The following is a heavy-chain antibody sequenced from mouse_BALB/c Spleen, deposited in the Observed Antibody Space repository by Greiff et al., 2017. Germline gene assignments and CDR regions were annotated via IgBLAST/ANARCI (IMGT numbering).Heavy chain of an antibody. CDR3: ANYYRYDGFAY. CDR1: GYSITSGYY. CDR2: ISYDGSN. D-gene: IGHD2-14*01. J-gene: IGHJ3*01. V-gene: IGHV3-6*02. Sequence: EVKLMESGPGLVKPSQSLSLTCSVTGYSITSGYYWNWIRQFPGNKLEWMGYISYDGSNNYNPSLKNRISITRDTSKNQFFLKLNSVTTEDTATYYCANYYRYDGFAYWGQGTLVTVSA.